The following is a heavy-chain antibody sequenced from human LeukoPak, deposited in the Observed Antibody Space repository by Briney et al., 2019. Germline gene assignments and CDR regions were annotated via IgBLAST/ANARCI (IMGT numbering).Heavy chain of an antibody. D-gene: IGHD5-18*01. CDR2: MYHSGST. V-gene: IGHV4-38-2*02. Sequence: SETLSLTCSVSGYSISSAYYWGWIRQPPGKGLEWIGTMYHSGSTNYNPSLKSRVTISVDTSKNQFSLKLSSVTAADTAVYYCAREEEDTAMVKGAFDIWGQGTMVTVSS. CDR1: GYSISSAYY. CDR3: AREEEDTAMVKGAFDI. J-gene: IGHJ3*02.